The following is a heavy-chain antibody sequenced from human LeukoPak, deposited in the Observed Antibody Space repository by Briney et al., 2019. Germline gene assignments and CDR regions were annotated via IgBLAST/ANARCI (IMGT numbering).Heavy chain of an antibody. J-gene: IGHJ4*02. CDR2: ISGDGGST. V-gene: IGHV3-23*01. Sequence: GGSLRLSCAASGFTFNSFAMSWIRQAPGQGLEWVSAISGDGGSTYYADSVKGRFTISRDNSKNTPYLQMNSLRAEDTAVYYCAKAPVNWGQGTLVTVSS. CDR1: GFTFNSFA. D-gene: IGHD3-22*01. CDR3: AKAPVN.